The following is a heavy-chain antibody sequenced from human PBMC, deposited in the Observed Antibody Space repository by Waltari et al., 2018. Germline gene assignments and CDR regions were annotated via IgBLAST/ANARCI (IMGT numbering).Heavy chain of an antibody. Sequence: EVQLVESGGVLLHPAGSLRLSCAASGFTFRTYSMNWLRQAPGKGLEWLSFVSRSGSPIYYAESVKGRFTISRDNDKNLVYLQMSSLRAEDTAVYYCARDDLLRGHYSYDALDIWGQGTMVTVSS. CDR1: GFTFRTYS. D-gene: IGHD3-3*01. CDR3: ARDDLLRGHYSYDALDI. J-gene: IGHJ3*02. CDR2: VSRSGSPI. V-gene: IGHV3-48*01.